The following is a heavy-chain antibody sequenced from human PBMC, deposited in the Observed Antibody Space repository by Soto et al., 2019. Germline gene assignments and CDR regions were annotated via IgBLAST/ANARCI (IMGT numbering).Heavy chain of an antibody. D-gene: IGHD3-16*01. CDR3: ARHGAWAPLDD. CDR2: MWYGRNT. Sequence: QLQLQESGPGLVKASETLSLTCTVSGGSISSSTSYWGWVRQPPGKGLEWIGSMWYGRNTFYNPSLQSRVTISVDTSKNQFSLRLSSVTAADMAVYFCARHGAWAPLDDCGQGTLVTVSS. V-gene: IGHV4-39*01. J-gene: IGHJ4*02. CDR1: GGSISSSTSY.